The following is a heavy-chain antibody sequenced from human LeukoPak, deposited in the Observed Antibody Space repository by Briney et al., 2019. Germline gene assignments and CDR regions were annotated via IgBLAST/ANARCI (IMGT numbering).Heavy chain of an antibody. J-gene: IGHJ3*02. D-gene: IGHD6-13*01. CDR3: ARVNPGYRPDAFDI. Sequence: PSETLSLTCTVSGGSISSYYWSWIRQPPGKGLEWIGYTYYSGSTNYNPSLKSRVTISVDTSKNQFSLKLSSVTAADTAVYYCARVNPGYRPDAFDIWGQGTMVTVSS. V-gene: IGHV4-59*01. CDR2: TYYSGST. CDR1: GGSISSYY.